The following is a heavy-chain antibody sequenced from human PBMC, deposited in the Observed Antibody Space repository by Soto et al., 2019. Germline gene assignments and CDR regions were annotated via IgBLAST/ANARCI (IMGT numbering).Heavy chain of an antibody. CDR1: GFSLSTSGVGVG. CDR2: IYWDDDK. Sequence: QITLKESGPTLVKPTQTLTLTCTFSGFSLSTSGVGVGVGWIRQPPGKALEWLALIYWDDDKRYSPSLKSRLTITKDTSKNQVVLTRTNMDPVDTATYYCAHRPGDLGPFDCWGQGTLVTVSS. J-gene: IGHJ4*02. V-gene: IGHV2-5*02. D-gene: IGHD3-10*01. CDR3: AHRPGDLGPFDC.